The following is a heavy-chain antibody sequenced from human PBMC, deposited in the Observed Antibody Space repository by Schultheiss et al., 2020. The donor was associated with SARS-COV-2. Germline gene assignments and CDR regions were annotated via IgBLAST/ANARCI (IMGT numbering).Heavy chain of an antibody. CDR2: IYYSGST. CDR1: GGSFSGYY. Sequence: SETLSLTCAVYGGSFSGYYWSWIRQPPGKGLEWIGYIYYSGSTNYNPSLKSRVTISVDTSKNQFSLKLSSVTAADTAVYYCARTYSGSSTTPFRYWGQGTLVTVSS. CDR3: ARTYSGSSTTPFRY. J-gene: IGHJ4*02. D-gene: IGHD1-26*01. V-gene: IGHV4-59*08.